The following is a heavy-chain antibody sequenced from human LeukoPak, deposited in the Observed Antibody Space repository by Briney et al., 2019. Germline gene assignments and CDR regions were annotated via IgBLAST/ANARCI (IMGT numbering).Heavy chain of an antibody. CDR1: GGSISSSSYY. CDR3: ARAGVMKVVALDY. Sequence: SETLSLTCTVSGGSISSSSYYWGWIRQPPGKGLEWIGSIYYSGSTYYNPSLKSRVTISVDTSKNQFSLKLSSVTAADTAVYYCARAGVMKVVALDYWGQGTLVTVSS. CDR2: IYYSGST. D-gene: IGHD3-22*01. V-gene: IGHV4-39*07. J-gene: IGHJ4*02.